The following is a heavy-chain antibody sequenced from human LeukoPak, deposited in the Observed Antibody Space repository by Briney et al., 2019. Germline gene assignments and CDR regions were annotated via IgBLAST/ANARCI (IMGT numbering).Heavy chain of an antibody. D-gene: IGHD3-10*01. J-gene: IGHJ4*02. V-gene: IGHV3-7*01. CDR2: IKHDGSEK. CDR3: ARGGESYYGSGSHDY. CDR1: GFTLSS. Sequence: AGGSLRLSCAASGFTLSSMNWVRQAPGKGLEWVANIKHDGSEKYYVDSMKGRFTISRDNAKKSLYLQMNSLRAEDTAVYYCARGGESYYGSGSHDYWGQGTLVTVSS.